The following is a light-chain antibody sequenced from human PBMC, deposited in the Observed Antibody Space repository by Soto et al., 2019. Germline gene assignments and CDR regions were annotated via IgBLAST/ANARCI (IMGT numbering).Light chain of an antibody. CDR2: ATS. CDR1: QSISTW. J-gene: IGKJ1*01. CDR3: QQYRDWWT. V-gene: IGKV1D-16*01. Sequence: DIQMTQSPSSLSASVGDRVTITCRASQSISTWLAWYQQKPGKAPKSLIYATSNLQSGVPSRFSGSGFGTEFTLTISSLQPEDFAVYFCQQYRDWWTFGQGTKVDIK.